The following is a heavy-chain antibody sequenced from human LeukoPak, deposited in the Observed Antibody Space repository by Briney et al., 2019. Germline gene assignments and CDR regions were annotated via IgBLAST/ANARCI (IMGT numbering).Heavy chain of an antibody. D-gene: IGHD6-19*01. CDR3: AKGGAVPGRDY. CDR1: GFTFSSYA. Sequence: GGSLRLSCAASGFTFSSYAMSWVRQAPGKGLEWVAAISGSGGRTYYADSVKGRFTISRDNSRNTLYLQVNSLRGEDTAVYYCAKGGAVPGRDYWGQGTLVTVSS. J-gene: IGHJ4*02. V-gene: IGHV3-23*01. CDR2: ISGSGGRT.